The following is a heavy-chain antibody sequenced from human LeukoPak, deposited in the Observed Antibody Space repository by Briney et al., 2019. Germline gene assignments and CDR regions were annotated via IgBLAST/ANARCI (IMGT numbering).Heavy chain of an antibody. CDR2: IYYSGST. V-gene: IGHV4-31*03. J-gene: IGHJ5*02. CDR1: GGSISSGGYY. D-gene: IGHD2-2*01. Sequence: PSETLSLTCTVSGGSISSGGYYWSWIRQHPGKGLEWIGYIYYSGSTYYNPSLKSRVTISVDTSKNQFSLKLSSVTAADTAVYYCARFVVVVPAASQGWFDPWGQGTLVTVSS. CDR3: ARFVVVVPAASQGWFDP.